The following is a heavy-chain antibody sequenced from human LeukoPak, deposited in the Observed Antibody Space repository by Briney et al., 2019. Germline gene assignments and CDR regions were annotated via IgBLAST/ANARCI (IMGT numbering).Heavy chain of an antibody. CDR2: ISAGGATT. CDR3: AKKGSSSSWYYFXY. Sequence: GGSLRLSCAASGFTFSSNVMNWVRQAPGKGLEWVSAISAGGATTYYADSVRGRFTISRDNSKNTLYLQMNSLRAEDTAVYYCAKKGSSSSWYYFXYWGQGTLVTVS. J-gene: IGHJ4*02. CDR1: GFTFSSNV. D-gene: IGHD2-2*01. V-gene: IGHV3-23*01.